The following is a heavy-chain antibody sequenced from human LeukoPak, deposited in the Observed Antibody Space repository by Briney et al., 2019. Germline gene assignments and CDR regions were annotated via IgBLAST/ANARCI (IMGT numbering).Heavy chain of an antibody. V-gene: IGHV4-30-2*01. J-gene: IGHJ4*02. CDR2: IYHSGST. CDR3: ARAPPGGSPFDF. Sequence: NPSETLSLTCAVSGGSISSGGYSWSWIRQPPGKGLEWIGYIYHSGSTYYNPSLKSRVTISVDTSKNQFSLRLTAATAADTAVYYCARAPPGGSPFDFWGQGTLVTVSS. CDR1: GGSISSGGYS. D-gene: IGHD3-16*01.